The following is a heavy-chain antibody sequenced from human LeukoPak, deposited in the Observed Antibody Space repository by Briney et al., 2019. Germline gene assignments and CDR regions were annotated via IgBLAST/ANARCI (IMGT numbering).Heavy chain of an antibody. J-gene: IGHJ4*02. V-gene: IGHV3-48*03. D-gene: IGHD5-24*01. Sequence: PGGSLRLSCAASGFTFSSYEMKWVRQAPGKGLEWVSYISSSGSTIYYADSVKGRFTISRDNAKNSLYLQMNSLRAEDTAVYYCARERDGYNDYWGQGTLVTVSS. CDR1: GFTFSSYE. CDR2: ISSSGSTI. CDR3: ARERDGYNDY.